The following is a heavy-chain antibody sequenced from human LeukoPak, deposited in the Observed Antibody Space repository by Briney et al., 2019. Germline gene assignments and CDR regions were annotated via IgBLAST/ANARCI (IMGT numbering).Heavy chain of an antibody. V-gene: IGHV3-9*01. CDR1: GFTFDDYA. Sequence: GRSLRLSCAAPGFTFDDYAMHWVRQAPGKGLEWVSGISWNSGSIGYADSVKGRFTISRDNAKNSLYLQMNSLRAEDTALYYCAKVHSSGCVDYWGQGTLVTVSS. D-gene: IGHD6-19*01. J-gene: IGHJ4*02. CDR3: AKVHSSGCVDY. CDR2: ISWNSGSI.